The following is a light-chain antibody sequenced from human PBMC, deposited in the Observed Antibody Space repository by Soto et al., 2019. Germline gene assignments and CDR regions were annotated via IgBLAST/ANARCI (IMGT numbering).Light chain of an antibody. J-gene: IGLJ1*01. Sequence: QSALTQPASVSGSPGQTITISCTGTSSDVGAYDFVSWYQQHPGKVPKLIIHEVSNRPSGVSNRISGSKSGNTASLTISGLQNEDEADYYCSSYGGSSPFYVFGTGTKVTVL. CDR2: EVS. V-gene: IGLV2-14*01. CDR3: SSYGGSSPFYV. CDR1: SSDVGAYDF.